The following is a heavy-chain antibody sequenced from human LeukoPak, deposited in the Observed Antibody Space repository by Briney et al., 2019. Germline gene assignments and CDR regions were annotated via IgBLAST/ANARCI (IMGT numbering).Heavy chain of an antibody. J-gene: IGHJ4*02. V-gene: IGHV4-61*01. D-gene: IGHD5-18*01. Sequence: SQTLSLTCTVSGGSVSSGSYYWSWIRQPPGKGLEWIGYIYYSASTNYNPSLKSRVTISVDTSNNQFSLKLSSVTAADTAVYYCARGSRGYSYGWGQGTLVTVSS. CDR2: IYYSAST. CDR3: ARGSRGYSYG. CDR1: GGSVSSGSYY.